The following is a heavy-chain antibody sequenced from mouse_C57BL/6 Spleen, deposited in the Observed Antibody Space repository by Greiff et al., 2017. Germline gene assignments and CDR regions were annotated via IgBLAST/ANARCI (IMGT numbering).Heavy chain of an antibody. CDR3: TRSDYGNYEGY. Sequence: VQLQQSGAELVKPGASVKMSCKASGYAFSSYWMNWVKQRPGKGLEWIGQIYPGDGDTNYNGKFKGKATMTADKSSSTAYMQLSSLTSEDSAVYFCTRSDYGNYEGYWGQGTTLTVAS. CDR2: IYPGDGDT. V-gene: IGHV1-80*01. CDR1: GYAFSSYW. D-gene: IGHD2-1*01. J-gene: IGHJ2*01.